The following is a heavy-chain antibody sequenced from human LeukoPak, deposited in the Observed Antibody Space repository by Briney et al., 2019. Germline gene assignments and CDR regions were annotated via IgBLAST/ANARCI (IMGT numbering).Heavy chain of an antibody. CDR3: AKLGYNSWDFDY. D-gene: IGHD6-13*01. CDR1: GFTFRSYW. V-gene: IGHV3-7*01. J-gene: IGHJ4*02. CDR2: INQDVSQI. Sequence: PGGSLRLSCAASGFTFRSYWMSWVRQAPGKGLEWVATINQDVSQIKYVGSVKGRFTISRDNAKNSLYLQMNSLRAEDTAVYYCAKLGYNSWDFDYWGQGTLVTVSS.